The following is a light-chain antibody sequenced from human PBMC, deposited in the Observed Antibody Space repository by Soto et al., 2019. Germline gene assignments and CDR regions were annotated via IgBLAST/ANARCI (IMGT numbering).Light chain of an antibody. Sequence: EIVLTQSPATLSVSPGERATLSCRASHTVSSSFAWYQQIPGQAPRLLIYGASIRAAGIPARFSGSGSGTEFTLTISSLRSEDFAVYYCQQYHDWPTFGQGTKV. CDR3: QQYHDWPT. CDR2: GAS. CDR1: HTVSSS. V-gene: IGKV3-15*01. J-gene: IGKJ1*01.